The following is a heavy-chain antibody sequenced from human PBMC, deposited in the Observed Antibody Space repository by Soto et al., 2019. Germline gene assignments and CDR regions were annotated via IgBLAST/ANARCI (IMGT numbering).Heavy chain of an antibody. CDR3: AADRGYRAYDYFFYYYYGMDV. CDR2: IVVGSGNT. Sequence: SVKVSCKAAGGSFSSYAISCVLQARGQRLEWIGWIVVGSGNTNYAQKFQERVTITRDMSTSTAYMELSSLRSEDTAVYYCAADRGYRAYDYFFYYYYGMDVWGQGTRSPSP. J-gene: IGHJ6*02. D-gene: IGHD5-12*01. CDR1: GGSFSSYA. V-gene: IGHV1-58*02.